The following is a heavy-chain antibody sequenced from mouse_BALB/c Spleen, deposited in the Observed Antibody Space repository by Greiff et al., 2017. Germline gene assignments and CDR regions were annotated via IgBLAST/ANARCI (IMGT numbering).Heavy chain of an antibody. Sequence: EVQLVESGPGLVKPSQSLSLTCTVTGYSITSDYAWNWIRQFPGNKLEWMGYISYSGSTSYNPSLKSRISITRDTSKNQFFLQLNSVTTEDTATYYCARSGSSPYWYFDVWGAGTTVTVSS. CDR3: ARSGSSPYWYFDV. D-gene: IGHD1-1*01. V-gene: IGHV3-2*02. CDR2: ISYSGST. J-gene: IGHJ1*01. CDR1: GYSITSDYA.